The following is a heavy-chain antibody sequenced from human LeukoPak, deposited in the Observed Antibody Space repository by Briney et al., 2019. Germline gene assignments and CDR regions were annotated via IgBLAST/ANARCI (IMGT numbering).Heavy chain of an antibody. Sequence: ASVKVSCKASGYTFTGYYMHWVRQAPGQGLEWMGWINPNSGGTNYAQKFQGRVTMTRDTSIGTAYMELSRLRSDDTAVYYCARDLNYYGSGSYSGVVDPWGQGTLVTVSS. J-gene: IGHJ5*02. CDR3: ARDLNYYGSGSYSGVVDP. CDR2: INPNSGGT. CDR1: GYTFTGYY. V-gene: IGHV1-2*02. D-gene: IGHD3-10*01.